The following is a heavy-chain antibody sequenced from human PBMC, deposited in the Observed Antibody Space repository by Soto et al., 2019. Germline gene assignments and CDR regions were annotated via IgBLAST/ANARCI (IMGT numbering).Heavy chain of an antibody. CDR2: IWYDGSNK. Sequence: PGGSLRLSCAASGFTFSSYGMHWVRQAPGKGLEWVAVIWYDGSNKYFANSVKGRFTISRDNSKNTLDLQMNSLRAEDTAVYYCAKAKDPCSATPIRLFASWGQGTLVTVSS. D-gene: IGHD3-10*02. V-gene: IGHV3-33*06. J-gene: IGHJ4*02. CDR1: GFTFSSYG. CDR3: AKAKDPCSATPIRLFAS.